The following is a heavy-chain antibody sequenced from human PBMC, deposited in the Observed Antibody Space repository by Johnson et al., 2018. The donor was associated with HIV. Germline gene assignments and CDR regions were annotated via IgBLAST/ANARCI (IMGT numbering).Heavy chain of an antibody. D-gene: IGHD3-3*01. CDR3: ARDPSREEWLLGAFDI. J-gene: IGHJ3*02. V-gene: IGHV3-33*05. Sequence: QVQLVESGGGVVQPGRSLRLSCAASGFTFSSYGMHWVRQAPGKGLEWVAFLSSDGSNKYYVDSVKGRFSISRDNSKNTLYLQMNSLRAEDTAVYNCARDPSREEWLLGAFDIWGQGTTVTVSP. CDR1: GFTFSSYG. CDR2: LSSDGSNK.